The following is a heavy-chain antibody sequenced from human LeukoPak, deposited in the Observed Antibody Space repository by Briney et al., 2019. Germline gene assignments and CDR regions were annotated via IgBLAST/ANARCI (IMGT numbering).Heavy chain of an antibody. V-gene: IGHV5-51*01. Sequence: GESLKISCKGFGYSFTSYWIGWVRQMPGKGLEWMGIIYPGDSDTRYSPSFQGQVTISADKSISTAYLQWSSLKASDTAMYYCARHRGYYYDSRGYSLDFDYWGQGTLVTVSS. CDR1: GYSFTSYW. CDR3: ARHRGYYYDSRGYSLDFDY. CDR2: IYPGDSDT. D-gene: IGHD3-22*01. J-gene: IGHJ4*02.